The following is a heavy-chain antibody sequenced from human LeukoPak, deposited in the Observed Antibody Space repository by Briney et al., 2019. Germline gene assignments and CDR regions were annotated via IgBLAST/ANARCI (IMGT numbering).Heavy chain of an antibody. D-gene: IGHD3-3*01. CDR2: IYYSGST. J-gene: IGHJ4*02. CDR1: GGFNSSYY. V-gene: IGHV4-59*01. Sequence: AEPLSLTCTVSGGFNSSYYWGWLRQPPGKGLEGIGYIYYSGSTNYNPSLKSRVTISLDTSKNQFSLKLSSVTAADTAVFYCARAILSGYPDSWGQGTLVIVFS. CDR3: ARAILSGYPDS.